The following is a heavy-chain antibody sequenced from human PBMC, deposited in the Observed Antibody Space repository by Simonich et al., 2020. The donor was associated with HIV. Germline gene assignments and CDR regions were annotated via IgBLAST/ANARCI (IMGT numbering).Heavy chain of an antibody. D-gene: IGHD6-13*01. Sequence: EVQLVESGGGLVKPGGSLRLSCAASGFTLSSYSMNWVRQAPGKGLEWVSSNSRSRSYIDYADSLKGRFTISRDNAKNSLYLQMNSLRAEDTAVYYCARGLHSSSWYWYFDLWGRGTLVTVSS. CDR2: NSRSRSYI. CDR3: ARGLHSSSWYWYFDL. CDR1: GFTLSSYS. V-gene: IGHV3-21*01. J-gene: IGHJ2*01.